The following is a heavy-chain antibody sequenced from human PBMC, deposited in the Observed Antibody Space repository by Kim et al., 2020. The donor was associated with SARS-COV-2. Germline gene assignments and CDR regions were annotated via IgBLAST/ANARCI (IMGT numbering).Heavy chain of an antibody. V-gene: IGHV1-3*01. CDR3: ARTDY. Sequence: NAGNGNTKYSQKFQGRVTITRDTSASTAYMELSSLRSEDTAVYYCARTDYWGQGTLVTVSS. CDR2: NAGNGNT. J-gene: IGHJ4*02.